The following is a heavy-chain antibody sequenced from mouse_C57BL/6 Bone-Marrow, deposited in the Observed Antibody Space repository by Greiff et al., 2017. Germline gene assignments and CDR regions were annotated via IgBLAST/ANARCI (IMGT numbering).Heavy chain of an antibody. D-gene: IGHD1-1*01. CDR1: GYTFTSYD. CDR2: IYPRDGST. V-gene: IGHV1-85*01. CDR3: ARLEYDGSSGDWCFDV. Sequence: VQLQQSGPELVKPGASVKLSCKASGYTFTSYDINWVKQRPGQGLEWIGWIYPRDGSTKYNEKFKGNATLTGDTSSSTAYMELHSLTSEDSAVYFCARLEYDGSSGDWCFDVWGTGTTVTGSS. J-gene: IGHJ1*03.